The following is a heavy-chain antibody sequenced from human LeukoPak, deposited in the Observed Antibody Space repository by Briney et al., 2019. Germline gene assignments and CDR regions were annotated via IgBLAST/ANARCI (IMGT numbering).Heavy chain of an antibody. Sequence: SETLSLTCTVSGGSISSSSYYWGWIRQPPGKGLEWIGSIYYSGSTYYNPSLKSRVTISVDTSKNQFSLKLSSVTAADTAVYYCARHPLAYQLLSRGGRHFLGAFDIWGQGTMVTVSS. V-gene: IGHV4-39*01. CDR3: ARHPLAYQLLSRGGRHFLGAFDI. CDR2: IYYSGST. D-gene: IGHD2-2*01. CDR1: GGSISSSSYY. J-gene: IGHJ3*02.